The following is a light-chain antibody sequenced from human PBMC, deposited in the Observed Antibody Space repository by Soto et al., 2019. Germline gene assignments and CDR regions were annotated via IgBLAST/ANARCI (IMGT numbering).Light chain of an antibody. CDR2: EVS. J-gene: IGLJ3*02. Sequence: QSALPQPAPVSGSPGQSITISCTGTSSDVGGFNYVSWYQQYPGEAPKLLIYEVSNRPSGVSSRFSGSKSGNTASLTISGLQADDEGDYYCSSFTTSNTWVFGGGTKLTVL. V-gene: IGLV2-14*01. CDR1: SSDVGGFNY. CDR3: SSFTTSNTWV.